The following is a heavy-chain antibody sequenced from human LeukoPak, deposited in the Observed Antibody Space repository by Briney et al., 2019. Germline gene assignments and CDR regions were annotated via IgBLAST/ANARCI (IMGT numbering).Heavy chain of an antibody. J-gene: IGHJ5*02. V-gene: IGHV4-59*01. CDR1: GGSISSYY. CDR2: IYYSGSS. CDR3: ARDGDTRGWFDP. Sequence: SETLSLTCTVSGGSISSYYWSWIRQPPGKGLEWIGYIYYSGSSNYNPSLKSRVTISVDTSMNQFSLKLSSVTAADTAVYYCARDGDTRGWFDPWGQGTLVTVSS. D-gene: IGHD5-18*01.